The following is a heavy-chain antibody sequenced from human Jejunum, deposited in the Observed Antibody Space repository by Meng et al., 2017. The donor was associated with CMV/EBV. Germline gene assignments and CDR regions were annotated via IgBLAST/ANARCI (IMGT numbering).Heavy chain of an antibody. CDR2: INTNTGNP. V-gene: IGHV7-4-1*02. CDR3: ARETLGYCSSTSCYIGPPDY. D-gene: IGHD2-2*01. CDR1: GYTFTSYA. J-gene: IGHJ4*02. Sequence: QVQLGQFGFEVKKPGASVKVSCKASGYTFTSYAMNWVRQAPGQGLEWMGWINTNTGNPTYAQGFTGRFVFSLDTSVSTAYLQISSLKAEDTAVYYCARETLGYCSSTSCYIGPPDYWGQGTLVTVSS.